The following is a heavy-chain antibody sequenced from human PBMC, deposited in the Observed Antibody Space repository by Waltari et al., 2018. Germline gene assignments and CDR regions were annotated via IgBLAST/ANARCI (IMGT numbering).Heavy chain of an antibody. CDR2: IRGSSYI. Sequence: EVQLVESGGGLVKPGGSLRLSCAASGFTFSSYSMNWFRQAPGKGLEWGYSIRGSSYINHQDPVKGRFPIPRNNAKNSLFLQMNRLRAGDTVVYYGRRGGGTPGFDYWGQGTLVTVSS. V-gene: IGHV3-21*01. CDR3: RRGGGTPGFDY. CDR1: GFTFSSYS. J-gene: IGHJ4*02. D-gene: IGHD3-16*01.